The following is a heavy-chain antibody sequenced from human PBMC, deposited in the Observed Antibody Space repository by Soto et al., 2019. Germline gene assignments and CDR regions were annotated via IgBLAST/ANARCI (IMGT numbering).Heavy chain of an antibody. J-gene: IGHJ4*02. Sequence: EVQLLESGGGLVQPGGSLRLSCAASGFTFSSYVMSWVRQAPGKGLEWVSAISGSGGSTYYADSVKGRFTISRDNSKNTLYLQMNSLRAEDTAVYYCANNGRDIVVVPAAMHDYWGQGTLVTVSS. D-gene: IGHD2-2*01. CDR3: ANNGRDIVVVPAAMHDY. CDR2: ISGSGGST. V-gene: IGHV3-23*01. CDR1: GFTFSSYV.